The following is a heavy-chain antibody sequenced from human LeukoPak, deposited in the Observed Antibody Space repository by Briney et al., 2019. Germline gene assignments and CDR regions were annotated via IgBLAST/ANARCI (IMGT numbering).Heavy chain of an antibody. CDR2: ISAYNGNT. Sequence: ASVKVSCKASGYTFTSYYMHWVRQAPVQGLEWRGWISAYNGNTNYAQKLQGRVTMTTDTSTSTAYMELRSLRSDDTAVYYCARDKGHIVVVVAARAFDIWGQGTMVTVSS. V-gene: IGHV1-18*04. D-gene: IGHD2-15*01. CDR3: ARDKGHIVVVVAARAFDI. J-gene: IGHJ3*02. CDR1: GYTFTSYY.